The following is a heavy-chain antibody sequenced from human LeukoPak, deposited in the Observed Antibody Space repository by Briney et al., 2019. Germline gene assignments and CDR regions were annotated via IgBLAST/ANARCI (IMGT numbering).Heavy chain of an antibody. D-gene: IGHD3-10*01. CDR1: GFTFTTNA. Sequence: PGGSLRLSCAASGFTFTTNAITWVRQAPGMGLERVANIKADGSGKYYVDSVRGRFSISRDNAKNSLYLELNSLRAEDTGVYFCARDRGWQQFDYWGQGTLVTVSS. CDR2: IKADGSGK. J-gene: IGHJ4*01. CDR3: ARDRGWQQFDY. V-gene: IGHV3-7*01.